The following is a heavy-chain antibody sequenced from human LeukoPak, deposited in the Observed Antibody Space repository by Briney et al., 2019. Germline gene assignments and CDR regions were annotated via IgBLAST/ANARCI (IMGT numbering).Heavy chain of an antibody. CDR2: ISSSSSYI. D-gene: IGHD3-16*02. J-gene: IGHJ4*02. CDR1: GFTFSSYS. V-gene: IGHV3-21*01. Sequence: GGSLRLSCAASGFTFSSYSMNWVRQAPGKGLEWVSSISSSSSYIYYADSVKGRFTISRDNAKNSLYLQMSSLRAEDTAVYYCAREDVIGGFDYWGQGTLVTVSS. CDR3: AREDVIGGFDY.